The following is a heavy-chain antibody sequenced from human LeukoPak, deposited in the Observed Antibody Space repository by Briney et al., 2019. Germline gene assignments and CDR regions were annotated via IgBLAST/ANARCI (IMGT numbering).Heavy chain of an antibody. CDR1: GFTFSSYA. D-gene: IGHD5-24*01. V-gene: IGHV3-30-3*01. CDR3: ARDGYNAFDY. J-gene: IGHJ4*02. CDR2: ISYDGSNK. Sequence: GGSLRLSCAASGFTFSSYAMHWVRQAPGKGLEWVAVISYDGSNKYYADSVKGRFTISGDNSKNTLYLQMNSLRAEDTAVYYCARDGYNAFDYWGQGTLVTVSS.